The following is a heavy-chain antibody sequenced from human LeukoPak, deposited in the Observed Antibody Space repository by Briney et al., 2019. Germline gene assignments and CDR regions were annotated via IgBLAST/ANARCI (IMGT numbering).Heavy chain of an antibody. D-gene: IGHD1-26*01. CDR2: IKPTSGDT. CDR3: ASSLGIVGATAFDY. V-gene: IGHV1-2*02. Sequence: ASVKVSCKTSGYTFSEYSIHWVRQAPGQGLEWMGWIKPTSGDTEYAQRFQGRVTLTRDTSSSAAYMELSRMTSDDTAVYYCASSLGIVGATAFDYWGQGTLVTVSS. CDR1: GYTFSEYS. J-gene: IGHJ4*02.